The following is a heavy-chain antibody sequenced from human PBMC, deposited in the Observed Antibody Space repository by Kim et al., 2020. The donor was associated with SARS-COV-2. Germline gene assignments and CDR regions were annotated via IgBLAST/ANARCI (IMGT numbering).Heavy chain of an antibody. CDR2: INHSGST. CDR1: GGSFSGYY. D-gene: IGHD3-22*01. Sequence: SETLSLTCAVYGGSFSGYYWSWIRQPPGKGLEWIGEINHSGSTNYNPSLKSRVTISVDTSKNQFSLKLSSVTAADTAVYYCARGYGGYYPNHKPFDYWGQGTLVTVSS. CDR3: ARGYGGYYPNHKPFDY. J-gene: IGHJ4*02. V-gene: IGHV4-34*01.